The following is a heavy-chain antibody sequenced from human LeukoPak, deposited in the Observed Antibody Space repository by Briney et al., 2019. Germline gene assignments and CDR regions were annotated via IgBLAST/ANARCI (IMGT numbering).Heavy chain of an antibody. D-gene: IGHD4-23*01. V-gene: IGHV4-34*01. Sequence: SETLSLTCAVYGGSFSGYYWSWIRQPPGKGLEWIGEINHSGSTNYNPSLKSRVTISVDTSKNQFSLKLSSVTAADTAVYYCAGSSSDYGGNSVSFYFDYWGQGTLVTVSS. J-gene: IGHJ4*02. CDR3: AGSSSDYGGNSVSFYFDY. CDR1: GGSFSGYY. CDR2: INHSGST.